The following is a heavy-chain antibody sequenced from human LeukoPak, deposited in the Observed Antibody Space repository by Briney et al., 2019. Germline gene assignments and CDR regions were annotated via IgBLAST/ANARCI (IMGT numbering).Heavy chain of an antibody. CDR3: ARGRDRRLWSQRGPFDY. V-gene: IGHV3-74*01. J-gene: IGHJ4*02. Sequence: PGGSLRLSCAASGFTVSSYWMHWVRHAPGKGLVWVSRINSDGSSTSYADSVKGRFTISRDNAKNTLYLQMNSLRAEDTAVYYCARGRDRRLWSQRGPFDYWGQGTLVTVSS. CDR1: GFTVSSYW. D-gene: IGHD5-18*01. CDR2: INSDGSST.